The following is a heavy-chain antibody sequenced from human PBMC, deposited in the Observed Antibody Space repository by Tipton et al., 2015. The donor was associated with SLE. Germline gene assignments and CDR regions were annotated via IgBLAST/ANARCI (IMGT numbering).Heavy chain of an antibody. J-gene: IGHJ3*02. CDR1: GYTFANYG. CDR3: ALGGGSVGAFDI. Sequence: QVQLVQSGAEVKQPGASVKVSCRASGYTFANYGISWVRQAPGQGLEWMGIINPSGGSTSYAQKFQGRVTMTRDTSTSTVYMELSSLRSEDTAVYYCALGGGSVGAFDIWGQGTMVTVSS. D-gene: IGHD6-25*01. CDR2: INPSGGST. V-gene: IGHV1-46*01.